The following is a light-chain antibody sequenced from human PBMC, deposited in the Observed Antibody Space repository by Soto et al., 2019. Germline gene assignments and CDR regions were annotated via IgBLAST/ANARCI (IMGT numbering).Light chain of an antibody. J-gene: IGKJ4*01. CDR3: QQVKNYPLT. CDR2: AAS. Sequence: DIQLTQSPSFLSASVGDRVTITCRASQGISSYVAWYQQKPGKAPKVLIYAASTLKSGVPSRFSGSGSGTEFTLTISSLHPEDFATYHCQQVKNYPLTFGGGTRVEIK. V-gene: IGKV1-9*01. CDR1: QGISSY.